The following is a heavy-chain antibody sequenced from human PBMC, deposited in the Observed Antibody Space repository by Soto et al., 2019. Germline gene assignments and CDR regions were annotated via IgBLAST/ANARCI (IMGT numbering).Heavy chain of an antibody. Sequence: SDTLSLTCTVSGGSISSSSYYWGWIRQPPGKGLEWIGSIYYSGSTYYNPSLKSRVTISVDTSKNQFSLKLSSVTAADTAVYYCARRPLIAAAYFDYWGQGTLVTVSS. J-gene: IGHJ4*02. CDR1: GGSISSSSYY. CDR3: ARRPLIAAAYFDY. D-gene: IGHD6-13*01. V-gene: IGHV4-39*01. CDR2: IYYSGST.